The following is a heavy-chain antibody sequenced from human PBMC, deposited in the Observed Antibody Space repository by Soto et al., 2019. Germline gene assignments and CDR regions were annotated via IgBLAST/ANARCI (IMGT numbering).Heavy chain of an antibody. CDR1: GFTFSSYS. CDR3: AKKVSSGPGSQYFDY. CDR2: FRTGGDDGTT. D-gene: IGHD3-10*01. Sequence: GGSLRLSCAASGFTFSSYSMSWVRQAPGKGLEWVSGFRTGGDDGTTYYADSVKGRFTISRDNSKNTLFLQMNSLRAEDTAIYYCAKKVSSGPGSQYFDYWGQGTLVTVSS. V-gene: IGHV3-23*01. J-gene: IGHJ4*02.